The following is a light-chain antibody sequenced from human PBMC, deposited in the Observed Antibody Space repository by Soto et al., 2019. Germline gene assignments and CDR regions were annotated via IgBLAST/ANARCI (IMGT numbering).Light chain of an antibody. CDR1: SSDVGGYNY. Sequence: QSALTQPASVSGSPGQSITISCTGTSSDVGGYNYVSWYQQYPGKAPKLMIYEDSNRPSGVSNRFSGSKSGNTASLTISGLQAEDEADYYCSSYTSGSTPFVFGSGTKLTVL. V-gene: IGLV2-14*01. CDR3: SSYTSGSTPFV. J-gene: IGLJ1*01. CDR2: EDS.